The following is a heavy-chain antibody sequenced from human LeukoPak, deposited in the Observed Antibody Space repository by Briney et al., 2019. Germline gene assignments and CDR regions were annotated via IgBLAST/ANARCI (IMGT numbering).Heavy chain of an antibody. CDR2: INTNTGKP. J-gene: IGHJ6*03. CDR3: AXXXXXXXXXXXXXXDYYYYYMDV. Sequence: XXXXTFTXXXISWVRQAPGQGLEWMGWINTNTGKPTYAQGFTGRVVFSLDTSFSTAYLQISSLKAEDTAVYYCAXXXXXXXXXXXXXXDYYYYYMDVWGKGTTVTVSS. CDR1: XXTFTXXX. V-gene: IGHV7-4-1*02.